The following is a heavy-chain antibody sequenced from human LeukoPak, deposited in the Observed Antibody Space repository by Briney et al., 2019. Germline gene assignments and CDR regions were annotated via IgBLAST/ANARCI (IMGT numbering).Heavy chain of an antibody. D-gene: IGHD6-19*01. CDR1: GYTFTNFD. CDR3: ASGPQWRGDSYYMDV. J-gene: IGHJ6*03. Sequence: GASVKVSCKGSGYTFTNFDINWVRQATGQGLEWMGWMNPNSGNTGSAQKLQGRVTMTMNTSISTAYIELSSLRSEDTAVYYCASGPQWRGDSYYMDVWGRGTTVTVSS. CDR2: MNPNSGNT. V-gene: IGHV1-8*01.